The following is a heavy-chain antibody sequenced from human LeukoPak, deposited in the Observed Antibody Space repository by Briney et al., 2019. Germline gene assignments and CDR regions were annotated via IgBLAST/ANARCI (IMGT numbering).Heavy chain of an antibody. CDR1: GFTFIVSW. J-gene: IGHJ4*02. CDR3: ARGVDTLLYFGELLSPGEFDY. Sequence: GGSLRLSCAASGFTFIVSWLSWVRQAPGKGLEWVANIKEDGSEKHYVDSVKGRFALSRDNAKNSLYLQMNNLRAVDTAVYYCARGVDTLLYFGELLSPGEFDYWGQGALVTVSS. D-gene: IGHD3-10*01. CDR2: IKEDGSEK. V-gene: IGHV3-7*03.